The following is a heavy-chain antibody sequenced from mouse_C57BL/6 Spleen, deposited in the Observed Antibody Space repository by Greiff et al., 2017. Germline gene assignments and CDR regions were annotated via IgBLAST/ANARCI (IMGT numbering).Heavy chain of an antibody. D-gene: IGHD2-5*01. CDR3: ARRRSNPYYFDY. Sequence: VQLQQSGPVLVKPGASVKMSCKASGYTFTDYYMNWVKQSHGKSLEWIGVINPYNGGTSYNQKFKGKATLTVDKSSSTAYMELNSLTSEDSAVYYCARRRSNPYYFDYWGQGTTLTVSS. V-gene: IGHV1-19*01. CDR2: INPYNGGT. CDR1: GYTFTDYY. J-gene: IGHJ2*01.